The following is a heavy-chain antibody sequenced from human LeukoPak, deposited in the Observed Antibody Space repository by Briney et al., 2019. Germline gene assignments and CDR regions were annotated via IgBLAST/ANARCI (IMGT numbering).Heavy chain of an antibody. CDR1: GFPFSSYA. CDR3: AKEAPEPSRYFDY. CDR2: ISGSGGST. Sequence: GGSLRLSCGASGFPFSSYAMSWVREAPGKGLEWGSAISGSGGSTYYADSVKGRFTISRDNSKNTLYLQMNSLRAEDTALYYCAKEAPEPSRYFDYWGQGTLVTVSS. J-gene: IGHJ4*02. V-gene: IGHV3-23*01. D-gene: IGHD1-14*01.